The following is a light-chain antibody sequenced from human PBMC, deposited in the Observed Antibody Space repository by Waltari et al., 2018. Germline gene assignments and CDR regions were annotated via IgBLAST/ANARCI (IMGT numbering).Light chain of an antibody. J-gene: IGKJ2*01. CDR2: GAS. V-gene: IGKV3-20*01. CDR1: QSITKKF. CDR3: QQYGSSVMYT. Sequence: ELTQSPGTLSLSPGDRATLSCRASQSITKKFFACYQQKPGQAPRLLSYGASSRAAGIPDRFSGSGSGTDFTLTISRLEPEDSAVYYCQQYGSSVMYTFGQGTKLEIK.